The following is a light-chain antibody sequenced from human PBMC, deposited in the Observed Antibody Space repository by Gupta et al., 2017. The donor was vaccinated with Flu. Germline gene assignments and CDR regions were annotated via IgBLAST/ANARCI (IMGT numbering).Light chain of an antibody. CDR1: ASNIERNT. J-gene: IGLJ3*02. V-gene: IGLV1-44*01. CDR2: SNS. Sequence: SALIQPPSASGTPGPRVTLSCSGSASNIERNTVTWYQHLPGTATKLLIFSNSRRPSGVPDRFSGSNSGTSASLAISGLQAEDEADYYCASWDDTVDGWVIGGGTKLTVL. CDR3: ASWDDTVDGWV.